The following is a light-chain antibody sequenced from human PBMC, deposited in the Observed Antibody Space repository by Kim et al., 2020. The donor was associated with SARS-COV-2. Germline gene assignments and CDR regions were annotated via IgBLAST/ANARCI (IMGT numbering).Light chain of an antibody. CDR2: GKN. Sequence: VALGQKVRIKCQGDSLRSYYATWYQQKPGQAPILLIYGKNNRPSGIPDRFSGSSSGNTASLTITGTQAGDEADYYCNSRDTNDIVLFGGGTQLTVL. J-gene: IGLJ2*01. CDR3: NSRDTNDIVL. V-gene: IGLV3-19*01. CDR1: SLRSYY.